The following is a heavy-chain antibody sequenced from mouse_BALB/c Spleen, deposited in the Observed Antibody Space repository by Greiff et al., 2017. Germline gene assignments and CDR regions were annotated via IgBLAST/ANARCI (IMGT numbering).Heavy chain of an antibody. CDR1: GYSITSDYA. V-gene: IGHV3-2*02. CDR3: ARELRLYAMDY. Sequence: EVQLQESGPGLVKPSQSLSLTCTVTGYSITSDYAWNWIRQFPGNKLEWMGYISYSGSTSYNPSLKSRISITRDTSKNQFFLQLNSVTTEDTATYYCARELRLYAMDYWGQGTSVTVSS. D-gene: IGHD1-2*01. CDR2: ISYSGST. J-gene: IGHJ4*01.